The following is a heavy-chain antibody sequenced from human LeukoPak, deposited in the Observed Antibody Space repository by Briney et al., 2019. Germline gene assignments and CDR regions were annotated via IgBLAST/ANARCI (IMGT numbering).Heavy chain of an antibody. CDR1: GYTFTSYA. J-gene: IGHJ6*02. CDR3: ARDLRFLEWLPQGYYYYGMDV. V-gene: IGHV7-4-1*02. D-gene: IGHD3-3*01. CDR2: INTNTGNP. Sequence: ASVKVSCKASGYTFTSYAMNWARQAPGQGLEWMGWINTNTGNPTYAQGFTGRFVFSLDTSVSTAYLQISSLKAEDTAVYYCARDLRFLEWLPQGYYYYGMDVWGQGTTVTVSS.